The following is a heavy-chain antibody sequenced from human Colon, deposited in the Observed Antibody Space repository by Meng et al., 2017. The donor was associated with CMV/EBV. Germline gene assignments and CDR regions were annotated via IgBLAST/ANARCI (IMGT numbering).Heavy chain of an antibody. CDR3: ARGGVDTALVSGD. D-gene: IGHD5-18*01. V-gene: IGHV3-53*05. Sequence: GESLKISCAASGFTVSSNYMSWVRQAPGKGLEWVSVIYSGGSTYYADSVKGRFTISRDNSKNTVYLQMDSLRAEDTAVYYCARGGVDTALVSGDWGQGTLVTVSS. CDR1: GFTVSSNY. J-gene: IGHJ4*02. CDR2: IYSGGST.